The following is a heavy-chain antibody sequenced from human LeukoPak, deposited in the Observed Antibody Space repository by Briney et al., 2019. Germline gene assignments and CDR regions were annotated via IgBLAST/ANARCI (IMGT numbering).Heavy chain of an antibody. D-gene: IGHD3-10*01. Sequence: GASVKVSCKASGYTFTSYYMHWVRQAPGQGLEWMGIINPSGGSTSYAQKFQGRVTMTRDTSTSTVYMELSSLRSEDTAVYYCARDMDYYGSGSYYSNWFDPWGQGTLVIVSS. CDR1: GYTFTSYY. J-gene: IGHJ5*02. V-gene: IGHV1-46*01. CDR2: INPSGGST. CDR3: ARDMDYYGSGSYYSNWFDP.